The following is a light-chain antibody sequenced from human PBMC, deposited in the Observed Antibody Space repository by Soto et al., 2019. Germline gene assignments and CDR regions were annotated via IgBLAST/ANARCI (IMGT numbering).Light chain of an antibody. V-gene: IGKV3-20*01. CDR2: GAS. Sequence: EIVLTQSPGTLSLSPGARATLSCRASQSVRSTYLAWYQQKPGQAPRLLIYGASSRATGIPDRFSGSGSGTDFTLTISRLEPDDFATYYCQQYNSYWTFGQGTKVDIK. CDR1: QSVRSTY. CDR3: QQYNSYWT. J-gene: IGKJ1*01.